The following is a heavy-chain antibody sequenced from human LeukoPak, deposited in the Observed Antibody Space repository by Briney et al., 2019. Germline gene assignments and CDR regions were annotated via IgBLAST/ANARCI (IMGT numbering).Heavy chain of an antibody. CDR3: ARFIAAAGTSNWFDP. J-gene: IGHJ5*02. CDR1: GGSISNYY. CDR2: IYSSGAT. D-gene: IGHD6-13*01. V-gene: IGHV4-4*07. Sequence: SETLSLTCTVSGGSISNYYWTWIRQTAEKGLEWIGRIYSSGATNYNPSLKSRVTMSVDTSKNQFSLKLSSVTAADTAVYYCARFIAAAGTSNWFDPWGQGTLVTVSS.